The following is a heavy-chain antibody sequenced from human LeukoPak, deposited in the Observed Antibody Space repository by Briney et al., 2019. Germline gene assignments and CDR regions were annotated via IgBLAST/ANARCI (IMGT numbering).Heavy chain of an antibody. CDR2: LSGNGCST. CDR3: AKGYYDYVWGSYYFDY. V-gene: IGHV3-23*01. D-gene: IGHD3-16*01. Sequence: GDPLRLLCAASGFHFNSYAMSGVRQATGKALECVSALSGNGCSTYYANCMKGRFTISRDNSRDTMYLQSNRLRAEDTAVYYCAKGYYDYVWGSYYFDYWGQGTLVTVSS. J-gene: IGHJ4*02. CDR1: GFHFNSYA.